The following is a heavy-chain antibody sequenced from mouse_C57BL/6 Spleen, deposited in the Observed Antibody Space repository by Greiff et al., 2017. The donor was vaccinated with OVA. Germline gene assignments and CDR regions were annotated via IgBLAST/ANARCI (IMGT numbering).Heavy chain of an antibody. V-gene: IGHV1-82*01. CDR2: IYPGDGDT. Sequence: QVQLKQSGPELVKPGASVQISCKASGYAFSSSWMNWVKQRPGKGLEWIGRIYPGDGDTNYNGKFKGKATLTADKSSSTAYMQLSSLTSEDSAVYFCARSGYYGSSPYYYAMDYWGQGTSVTVSS. J-gene: IGHJ4*01. D-gene: IGHD1-1*01. CDR3: ARSGYYGSSPYYYAMDY. CDR1: GYAFSSSW.